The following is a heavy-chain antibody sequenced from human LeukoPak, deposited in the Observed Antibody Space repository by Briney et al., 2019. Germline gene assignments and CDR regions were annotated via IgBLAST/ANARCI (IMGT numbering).Heavy chain of an antibody. V-gene: IGHV1-46*01. CDR3: ARSDTIGFDY. CDR2: INPTGATT. D-gene: IGHD3-10*01. J-gene: IGHJ4*02. Sequence: ASVKVSCKASGYTFTTFYIHWVRQAPGQGLEWMGIINPTGATTRYAQRFQGRVTMTRDMSTSTVFMELNSLRSEATAVYYCARSDTIGFDYWGQGTLVPSPQ. CDR1: GYTFTTFY.